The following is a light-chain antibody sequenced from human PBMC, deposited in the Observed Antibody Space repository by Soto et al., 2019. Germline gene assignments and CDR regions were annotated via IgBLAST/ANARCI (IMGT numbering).Light chain of an antibody. CDR2: DVS. V-gene: IGLV2-11*01. J-gene: IGLJ1*01. Sequence: QSALTQPRSVSGSPGQSVTISCTGTSSDVGGYSYVSWYQQHPGKAPKLMIYDVSKRPSGVPDRFSDSKSGNTASLTISGLQAEDEADYYCCSSAGSYSYVFGTGTKLTVL. CDR3: CSSAGSYSYV. CDR1: SSDVGGYSY.